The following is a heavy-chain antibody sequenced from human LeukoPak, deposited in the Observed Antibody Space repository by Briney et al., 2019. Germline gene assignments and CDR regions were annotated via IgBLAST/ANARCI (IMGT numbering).Heavy chain of an antibody. D-gene: IGHD4-17*01. CDR2: IIPIFGKA. Sequence: ASVKVSCKASGGTFISYAISWVRQAPGQGLEWMGGIIPIFGKANYAQRFQGRVTITADESTNTAYMELSSLRSEDTAVYYCARENDYGDYGAFDIRGQGTMGTVSS. CDR3: ARENDYGDYGAFDI. CDR1: GGTFISYA. V-gene: IGHV1-69*13. J-gene: IGHJ3*02.